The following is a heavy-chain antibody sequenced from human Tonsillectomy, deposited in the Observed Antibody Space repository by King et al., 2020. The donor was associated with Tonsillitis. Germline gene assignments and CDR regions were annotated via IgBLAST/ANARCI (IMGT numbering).Heavy chain of an antibody. J-gene: IGHJ6*03. CDR2: IYYSGST. CDR3: ARVKFNYYMDV. V-gene: IGHV4-39*01. Sequence: QLQESGPGLVKPSETLSLTCTVSGGSISSSSYYWGWVRQPPGKGLEWIGSIYYSGSTYYNPSLKSRVTLSVDTSKNQFSLKLSSVTAADTAVYYCARVKFNYYMDVWGKGTTVTVTS. CDR1: GGSISSSSYY. D-gene: IGHD2-21*01.